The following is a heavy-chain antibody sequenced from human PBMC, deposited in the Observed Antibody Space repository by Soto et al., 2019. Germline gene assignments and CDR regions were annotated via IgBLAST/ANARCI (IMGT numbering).Heavy chain of an antibody. CDR3: ARGGAAAGQYYYYYYGMDV. CDR1: GGSFSGYY. D-gene: IGHD6-13*01. CDR2: INHSGIT. Sequence: ASETLSPTCAVYGGSFSGYYWSWIRQPPGKGLEWIGEINHSGITNYNPSLKSRVTISVDTSKNQFSLKLSAVTAADTAVYYCARGGAAAGQYYYYYYGMDVWGQGTTVTVSS. J-gene: IGHJ6*02. V-gene: IGHV4-34*01.